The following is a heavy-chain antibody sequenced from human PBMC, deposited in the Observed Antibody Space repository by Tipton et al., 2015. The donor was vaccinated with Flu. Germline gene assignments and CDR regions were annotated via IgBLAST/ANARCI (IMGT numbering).Heavy chain of an antibody. Sequence: TLSLTCTVSGGSISSYYWSWIRQPPGKGLEWIGYIYYSGSTNYNPSLKSRVTISVDTSKNQFSLKLSSVTAADTAVYYCARDLWNDRRVYYYYGVDVWGRGTTVTVSS. V-gene: IGHV4-59*01. J-gene: IGHJ6*02. CDR2: IYYSGST. CDR3: ARDLWNDRRVYYYYGVDV. CDR1: GGSISSYY. D-gene: IGHD1-1*01.